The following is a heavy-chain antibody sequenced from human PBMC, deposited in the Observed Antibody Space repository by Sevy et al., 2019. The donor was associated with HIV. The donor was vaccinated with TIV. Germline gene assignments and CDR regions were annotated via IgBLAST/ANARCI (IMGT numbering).Heavy chain of an antibody. Sequence: ASVKVSCKASGGTFSSYAISWVRQAPGQGLEWMGGIIPIFGTANYAQKFQGRVTITADESTSTAYMELSSLRSEDTAVYYYARVPPTTYYYYYGMDVWGQGTTVTVSS. CDR2: IIPIFGTA. CDR1: GGTFSSYA. CDR3: ARVPPTTYYYYYGMDV. J-gene: IGHJ6*02. V-gene: IGHV1-69*13.